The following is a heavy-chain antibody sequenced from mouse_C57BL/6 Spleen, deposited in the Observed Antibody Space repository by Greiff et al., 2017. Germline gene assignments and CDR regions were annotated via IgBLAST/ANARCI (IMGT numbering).Heavy chain of an antibody. Sequence: QVQLQQPGAELVKPGASVKVSCKASGYTFTSYWMHWVKQRPGQGLEWIGRIHPSDSDTNYNQKFKGKATLTVDKSSSTAYMQLSIRTSEDSAVYYCAISGNYYGSRGTWFAYGGQGTLVTVSA. CDR3: AISGNYYGSRGTWFAY. CDR1: GYTFTSYW. D-gene: IGHD1-1*01. CDR2: IHPSDSDT. J-gene: IGHJ3*01. V-gene: IGHV1-74*01.